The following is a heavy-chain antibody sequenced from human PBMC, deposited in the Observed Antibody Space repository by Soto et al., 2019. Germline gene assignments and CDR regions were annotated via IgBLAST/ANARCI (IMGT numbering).Heavy chain of an antibody. CDR1: GGTFSSYA. CDR3: ARSTIFGVVISHYYYGMDV. CDR2: IIPIFGTA. D-gene: IGHD3-3*01. Sequence: QVQLVQSGAEVKKPGSSVKVSCKASGGTFSSYAISWVRQAPGQGLEWMGGIIPIFGTANYAQKFQGRVTITADKSTSTAYMELSSLRSEDTAVYYCARSTIFGVVISHYYYGMDVWGQGTTVTVSS. J-gene: IGHJ6*02. V-gene: IGHV1-69*06.